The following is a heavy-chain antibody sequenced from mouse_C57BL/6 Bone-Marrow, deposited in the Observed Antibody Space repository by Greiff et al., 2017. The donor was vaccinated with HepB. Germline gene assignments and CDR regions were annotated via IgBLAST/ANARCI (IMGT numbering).Heavy chain of an antibody. D-gene: IGHD1-1*01. CDR1: GFTFSNYW. Sequence: EVQVVESGGGLAQPGGSMKLSCVASGFTFSNYWMNWVRQSPEKGLEWVAQIRLKSDNYATHYAESVKGRFTISRDDSKSSVYLQMNNLRAEDTGIYYCTRATTVVAKDWYFDVWGTGTTVTVSS. V-gene: IGHV6-3*01. J-gene: IGHJ1*03. CDR2: IRLKSDNYAT. CDR3: TRATTVVAKDWYFDV.